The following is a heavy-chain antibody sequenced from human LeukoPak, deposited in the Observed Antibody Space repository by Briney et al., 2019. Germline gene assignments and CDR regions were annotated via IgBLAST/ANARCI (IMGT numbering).Heavy chain of an antibody. CDR1: GFTFSSYA. CDR2: ISYDGSNK. J-gene: IGHJ4*02. V-gene: IGHV3-30-3*01. D-gene: IGHD2-21*02. Sequence: GRSLRLSCAASGFTFSSYAMHWVRQAPGKGLEWVAVISYDGSNKYYADSVKGRFTISRDNSKNTLYLQVNSLRAEDTAVYYCASPRRVVVTHEVDYWGQGTLVTVSS. CDR3: ASPRRVVVTHEVDY.